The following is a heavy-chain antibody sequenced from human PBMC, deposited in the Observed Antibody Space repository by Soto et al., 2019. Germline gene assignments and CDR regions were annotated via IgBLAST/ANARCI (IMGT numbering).Heavy chain of an antibody. J-gene: IGHJ5*02. CDR1: GYTFTGYF. V-gene: IGHV1-2*02. D-gene: IGHD1-1*01. CDR2: INPNSGAT. CDR3: ARGGGTILAPLP. Sequence: GASVKVSCKAFGYTFTGYFMHWVRQAPGQGLEWLGWINPNSGATKYAQKFQGRVTLTRDTSINTAYMEMSMLRSDDTAVYYCARGGGTILAPLPWGQGTLVTLSS.